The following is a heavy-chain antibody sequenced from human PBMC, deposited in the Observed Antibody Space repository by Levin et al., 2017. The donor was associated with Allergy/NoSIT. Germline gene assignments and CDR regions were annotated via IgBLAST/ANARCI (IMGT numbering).Heavy chain of an antibody. J-gene: IGHJ4*02. CDR3: TRVAVSSSPSRGDY. D-gene: IGHD6-6*01. CDR1: GFTFSGSA. V-gene: IGHV3-73*01. Sequence: GESLKISCAASGFTFSGSAMHWVRQASGKGLEWVGRIRSKANSYATAYAASVKGRFTISREDSKNTAYLQMNSLKTEDTAVYYGTRVAVSSSPSRGDYWGQGTLVTVSS. CDR2: IRSKANSYAT.